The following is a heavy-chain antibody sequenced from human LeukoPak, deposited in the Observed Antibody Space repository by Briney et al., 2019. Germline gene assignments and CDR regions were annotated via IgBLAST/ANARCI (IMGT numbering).Heavy chain of an antibody. V-gene: IGHV3-23*01. J-gene: IGHJ4*02. CDR2: ISGSGGST. D-gene: IGHD6-13*01. CDR3: AKDPRYSSSWYVPTLADY. Sequence: GESLRLSCAASGFTFSSYAMSWVRQAPGKGLEWVSAISGSGGSTYYADSVKGRFTISRDNSKNTLYLQMNSLRAEDTAVYYCAKDPRYSSSWYVPTLADYWGQGTLVTVSS. CDR1: GFTFSSYA.